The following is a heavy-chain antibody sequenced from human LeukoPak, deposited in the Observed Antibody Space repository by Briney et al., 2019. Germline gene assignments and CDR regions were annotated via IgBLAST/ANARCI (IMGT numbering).Heavy chain of an antibody. CDR3: ARDQYYYDSSGYRQTDAFDI. CDR1: GGSISSSSYY. J-gene: IGHJ3*02. D-gene: IGHD3-22*01. Sequence: SETLSLTCTVSGGSISSSSYYWGWIRQPPGKGLEWIGSIYYSGSTYYNPSLKSRVTISVDTSKNQFSLKLSSVTAADTAVYYCARDQYYYDSSGYRQTDAFDIWGQGTMVTVSS. V-gene: IGHV4-39*07. CDR2: IYYSGST.